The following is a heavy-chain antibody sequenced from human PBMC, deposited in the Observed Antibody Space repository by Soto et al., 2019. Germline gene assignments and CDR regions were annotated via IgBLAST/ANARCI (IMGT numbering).Heavy chain of an antibody. Sequence: SETLSLTCAVSSGSISSNNWWSWVRQPPGKGLEWIGEIFHSGHTHYNPSLKSRVTISLDKSKNQFSLKLTSVTAADTAVYYCAKGGRPNWFDPWGQGTLVTVSS. CDR3: AKGGRPNWFDP. V-gene: IGHV4-4*02. J-gene: IGHJ5*02. CDR1: SGSISSNNW. CDR2: IFHSGHT.